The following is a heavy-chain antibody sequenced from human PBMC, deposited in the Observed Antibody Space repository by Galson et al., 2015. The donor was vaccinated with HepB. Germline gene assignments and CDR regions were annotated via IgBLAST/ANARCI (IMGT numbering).Heavy chain of an antibody. J-gene: IGHJ4*02. CDR2: IYTSGST. CDR1: GGSISSGSYY. V-gene: IGHV4-61*02. Sequence: TLSLTCTVSGGSISSGSYYWSWIRQPAGKGLEWIGRIYTSGSTNYNPSLKSRVTMSVDTSKNQFSLKLSSVTAADTAVYYCARDRAGVDTALGIWDYWGQGTLVTVSS. D-gene: IGHD5-18*01. CDR3: ARDRAGVDTALGIWDY.